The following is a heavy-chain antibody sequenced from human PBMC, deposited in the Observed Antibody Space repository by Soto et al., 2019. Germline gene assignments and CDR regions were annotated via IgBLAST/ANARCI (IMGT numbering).Heavy chain of an antibody. D-gene: IGHD1-1*01. CDR3: ALWGFRDGNNSKYNYSGMDV. V-gene: IGHV1-69*01. Sequence: VQLVQSGAEVKKPGSSVKLSCKASGSTFNRYTISWVRQAPGQGLEWMGGIIPIFGTANYAQKFQGRVAIIADESTSAAYMELRSLRSEDMAVYYCALWGFRDGNNSKYNYSGMDVWGQGTTVTFSS. J-gene: IGHJ6*02. CDR2: IIPIFGTA. CDR1: GSTFNRYT.